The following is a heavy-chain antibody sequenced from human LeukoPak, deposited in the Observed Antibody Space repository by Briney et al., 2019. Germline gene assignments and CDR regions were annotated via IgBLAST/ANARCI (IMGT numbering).Heavy chain of an antibody. CDR1: GYTFTDYY. Sequence: ATVKISCKVSGYTFTDYYMDWVRQAPGKGLEWTGLVDPEDGETIYAEKFQGRVTITAETSTDTAYMELSSLRSEDTAVYYCATGAGLYGALEVWGRGTLVTVSS. V-gene: IGHV1-69-2*01. CDR3: ATGAGLYGALEV. CDR2: VDPEDGET. J-gene: IGHJ4*02. D-gene: IGHD3-3*01.